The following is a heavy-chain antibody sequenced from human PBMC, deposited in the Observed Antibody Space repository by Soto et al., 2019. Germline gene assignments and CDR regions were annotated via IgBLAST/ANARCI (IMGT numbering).Heavy chain of an antibody. J-gene: IGHJ5*02. CDR3: VRVPVAPENWFDP. CDR1: GGSISSGGYY. V-gene: IGHV4-31*03. Sequence: QVQLQESGPGLVKPSQTLSLSCTVSGGSISSGGYYWSWIRQHPGKGLEWIGYIHHIGSTYYNPSLKRRVAISVDTSKNQFSLRLRSVTAADTAMYYCVRVPVAPENWFDPWGQGTLVTVSA. CDR2: IHHIGST. D-gene: IGHD2-21*01.